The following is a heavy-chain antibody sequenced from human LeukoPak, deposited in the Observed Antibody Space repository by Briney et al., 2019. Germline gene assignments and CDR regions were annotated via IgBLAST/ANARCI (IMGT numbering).Heavy chain of an antibody. V-gene: IGHV4-59*01. Sequence: SETLSLTCTVSGASINSYYWSWIRQPPGKGLEWIGYIYYSGSTNYNPSLKRRVTISVDTSKNQFSLKLSSVTAADTAVYYCARGGYCSGGSCSTYYYYYGMDVWGQGTTVTVSS. D-gene: IGHD2-15*01. CDR2: IYYSGST. J-gene: IGHJ6*02. CDR1: GASINSYY. CDR3: ARGGYCSGGSCSTYYYYYGMDV.